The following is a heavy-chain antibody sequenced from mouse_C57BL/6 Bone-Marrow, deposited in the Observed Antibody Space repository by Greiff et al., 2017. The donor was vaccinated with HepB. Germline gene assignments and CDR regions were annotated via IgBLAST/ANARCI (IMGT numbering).Heavy chain of an antibody. Sequence: EVMLVESGGDLVKPGGSLKLSCAASGFTFSSYGMSWVRQTPDKRLEWVATISSGGSYTYYPDSVKGRFTIARDNAKNTLYLQMSSLKSEDTAMYYCARDSSGLDYWGQGTTLTVSS. J-gene: IGHJ2*01. CDR2: ISSGGSYT. D-gene: IGHD3-2*02. CDR3: ARDSSGLDY. V-gene: IGHV5-6*01. CDR1: GFTFSSYG.